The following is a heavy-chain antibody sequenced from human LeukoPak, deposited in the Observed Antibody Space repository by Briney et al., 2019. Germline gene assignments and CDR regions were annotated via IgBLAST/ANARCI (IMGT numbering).Heavy chain of an antibody. CDR3: ARGWRYYYGSGSYSPFDY. CDR1: GGSFSGYY. V-gene: IGHV4-34*01. Sequence: SETLSPTCAVYGGSFSGYYWSWIRQPPGKGLEWIGEINHSGSTNYNPSLKSRVTISVDTSKNQFSLKLSSVTAADTAVYYCARGWRYYYGSGSYSPFDYWGQGTLVTVSS. J-gene: IGHJ4*02. D-gene: IGHD3-10*01. CDR2: INHSGST.